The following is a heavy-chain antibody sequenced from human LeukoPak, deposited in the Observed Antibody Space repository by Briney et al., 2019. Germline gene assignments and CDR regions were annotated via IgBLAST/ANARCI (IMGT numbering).Heavy chain of an antibody. Sequence: SETLSLTCTVSGGSISSYYWSWIRQPPGKGLEWIGYIYYSGSTNYNPSLKSRVTISVDTSKNQLSLKLSSVTAADTAVYYCARNFGGYSYGPVFDPWGQGTLVTVSS. J-gene: IGHJ5*02. CDR1: GGSISSYY. V-gene: IGHV4-59*08. CDR3: ARNFGGYSYGPVFDP. CDR2: IYYSGST. D-gene: IGHD5-18*01.